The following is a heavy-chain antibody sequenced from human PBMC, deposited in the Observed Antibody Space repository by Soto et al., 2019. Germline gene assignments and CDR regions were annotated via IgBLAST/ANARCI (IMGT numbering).Heavy chain of an antibody. Sequence: QVQLQESGPGLVKPSETLSLTCTVSGGSISSYYWSWIRQPPGKGLEWIGYIYYSGSTNYHPSLKSRVTISVDTSKHQFSLQLSSVTAADTAVYYCARAWGEAFDYWGQGTLVTVSS. J-gene: IGHJ4*02. CDR2: IYYSGST. V-gene: IGHV4-59*01. CDR1: GGSISSYY. CDR3: ARAWGEAFDY. D-gene: IGHD3-16*01.